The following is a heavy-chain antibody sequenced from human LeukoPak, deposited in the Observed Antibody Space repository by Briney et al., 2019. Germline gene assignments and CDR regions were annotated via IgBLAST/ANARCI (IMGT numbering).Heavy chain of an antibody. CDR2: FYRGETT. D-gene: IGHD2-15*01. CDR3: AREVVSIPSYFES. Sequence: GGSLRLSCAASGFTVSSRYMNWVRQAPGKGLEWVSFFYRGETTYYAESVRGRFTITRDISNNTLYLLMNSLIPEDTAVYYCAREVVSIPSYFESWGQGTRVTVSS. V-gene: IGHV3-53*01. CDR1: GFTVSSRY. J-gene: IGHJ4*02.